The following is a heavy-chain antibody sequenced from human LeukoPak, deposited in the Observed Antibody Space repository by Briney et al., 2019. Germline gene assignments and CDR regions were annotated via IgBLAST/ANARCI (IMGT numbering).Heavy chain of an antibody. J-gene: IGHJ4*02. Sequence: QPGRSLRLSCAASGFTFSSYGMHWVRQAPGKGLEWVAVISYDGSNKYYADSVKGRFTISRDNSKNTLYLQMNSLRAEDTAVYYCAKPLDGSGSYVFVYWGQGTLVTVSS. D-gene: IGHD3-10*01. V-gene: IGHV3-30*18. CDR1: GFTFSSYG. CDR2: ISYDGSNK. CDR3: AKPLDGSGSYVFVY.